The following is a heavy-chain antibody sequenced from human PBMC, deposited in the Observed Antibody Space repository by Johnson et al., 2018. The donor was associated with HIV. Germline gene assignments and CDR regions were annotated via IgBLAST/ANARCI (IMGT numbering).Heavy chain of an antibody. CDR3: ARDRAVAATSGAGAFDI. D-gene: IGHD2-15*01. J-gene: IGHJ3*02. V-gene: IGHV3-30-3*01. Sequence: QEKLVESGGGVVQPGRSLRLSCAASGFTFSSYAMHWVRQAPGKGLEWVAVISYDGSNKYYADSVKGRFTISRDNSKNTLYLQMNSLRAEDTAVYYCARDRAVAATSGAGAFDIWGQGTMVTVSS. CDR2: ISYDGSNK. CDR1: GFTFSSYA.